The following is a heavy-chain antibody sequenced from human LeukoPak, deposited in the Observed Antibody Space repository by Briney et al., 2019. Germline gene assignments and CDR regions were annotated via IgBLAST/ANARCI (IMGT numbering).Heavy chain of an antibody. V-gene: IGHV3-33*06. J-gene: IGHJ5*02. Sequence: GGSLRLSCAASGFTFSSYGMHWVRQAPGKGLEWVAVIWYDGSNKYYADSVKGRFTISRDNSKNTLYLQMNSLRAEDTAVYYCAKDHIVVVPENGHTGFDPWGQGTLVTVSS. CDR3: AKDHIVVVPENGHTGFDP. D-gene: IGHD2-2*01. CDR2: IWYDGSNK. CDR1: GFTFSSYG.